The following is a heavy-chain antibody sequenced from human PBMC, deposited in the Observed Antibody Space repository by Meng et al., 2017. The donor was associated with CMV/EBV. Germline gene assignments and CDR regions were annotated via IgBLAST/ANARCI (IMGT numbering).Heavy chain of an antibody. CDR2: IWYDGSNK. V-gene: IGHV3-33*06. Sequence: GGSLRLSCAASGFTFSSYGMHWVRQAPGKGLEWVAVIWYDGSNKYYADSVKDRFTISRDNSKNTLYLQMNSLRAEDTAVYYCAKGLDYYYGMDVWGQGTTVTVSS. CDR1: GFTFSSYG. D-gene: IGHD4-11*01. J-gene: IGHJ6*02. CDR3: AKGLDYYYGMDV.